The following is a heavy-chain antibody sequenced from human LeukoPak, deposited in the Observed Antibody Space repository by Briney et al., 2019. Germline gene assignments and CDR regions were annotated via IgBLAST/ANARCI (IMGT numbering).Heavy chain of an antibody. J-gene: IGHJ4*02. Sequence: GGSLRHSCAASGFTFSSYAMHWVRQAPGKGLEWVAVISYDGSNKYYADSVKGRFTISRDNSKNTLYLQMNSLRAEDTAVYYCAKGGYSYAKHFDYWGQGTLVTVSS. V-gene: IGHV3-30-3*01. CDR1: GFTFSSYA. CDR3: AKGGYSYAKHFDY. CDR2: ISYDGSNK. D-gene: IGHD5-18*01.